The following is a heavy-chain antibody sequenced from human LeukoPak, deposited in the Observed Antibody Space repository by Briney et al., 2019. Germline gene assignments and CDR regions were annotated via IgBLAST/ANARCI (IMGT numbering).Heavy chain of an antibody. Sequence: PGGSLRPSCSASGFTFSSYAMHWVRQAPGKGLEYVSAISSNGGSTYYADSVKGRFTISRDNSKNTLYLQMSSLRAEDTAVYYCVKAGNHDILTGYYNVPPFDYWGQGTLVTVSS. J-gene: IGHJ4*02. CDR1: GFTFSSYA. V-gene: IGHV3-64D*06. CDR3: VKAGNHDILTGYYNVPPFDY. CDR2: ISSNGGST. D-gene: IGHD3-9*01.